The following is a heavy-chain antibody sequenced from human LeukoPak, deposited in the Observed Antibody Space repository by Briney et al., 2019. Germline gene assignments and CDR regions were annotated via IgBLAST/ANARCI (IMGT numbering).Heavy chain of an antibody. CDR3: TTAGHIAVAGGIDY. CDR1: GFTFNNAW. J-gene: IGHJ4*02. CDR2: LKSKADGGTT. V-gene: IGHV3-15*01. D-gene: IGHD6-19*01. Sequence: GGSLRLSCAASGFTFNNAWMSWVRQAPGKGLEWVGRLKSKADGGTTDHAAPVKGRFSISRDDSKGTLYLQMNSLKTEDTAVYYCTTAGHIAVAGGIDYWGQGTLVTVSS.